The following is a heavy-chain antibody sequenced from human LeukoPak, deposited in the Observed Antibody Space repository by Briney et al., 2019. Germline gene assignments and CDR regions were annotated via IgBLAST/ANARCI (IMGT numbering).Heavy chain of an antibody. V-gene: IGHV1-2*02. CDR1: GGTFSSYA. Sequence: GASVKVSCKASGGTFSSYAISWVRQAPGQGLEWMGWINVNSGGTNYAQKFQGRVSMTRDTSIASAYMELSSLRSDDTAVYYCARRQFDSSGYYSPSFDYWGQGTLVSVSS. CDR3: ARRQFDSSGYYSPSFDY. J-gene: IGHJ4*02. D-gene: IGHD3-22*01. CDR2: INVNSGGT.